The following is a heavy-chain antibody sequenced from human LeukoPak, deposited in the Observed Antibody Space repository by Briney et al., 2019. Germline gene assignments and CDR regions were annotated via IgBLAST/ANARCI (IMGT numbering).Heavy chain of an antibody. J-gene: IGHJ4*02. D-gene: IGHD6-6*01. Sequence: ASVKVSCKASGYIFTSYGISWVQQAPGQGREGMGWISAYNGNTNYAQKLQGRVTMTTDTSTSTAYMELRSLRSDDTAVYYCARWGNDLQQLVLYYWGQGTLVTVSS. CDR2: ISAYNGNT. CDR3: ARWGNDLQQLVLYY. V-gene: IGHV1-18*01. CDR1: GYIFTSYG.